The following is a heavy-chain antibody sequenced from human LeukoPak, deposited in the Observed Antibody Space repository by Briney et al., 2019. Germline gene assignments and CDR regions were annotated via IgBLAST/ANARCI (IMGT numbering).Heavy chain of an antibody. CDR2: IYPGDSDT. V-gene: IGHV5-51*01. J-gene: IGHJ3*02. CDR1: GYSFTSYW. D-gene: IGHD3-16*02. Sequence: GESLKISCKGSGYSFTSYWIGWVRRMPGKGLEWMGIIYPGDSDTRYSPSFQGQVTISADKSISTAYLQWSSLKASDTAMYYCARLGDYVWGSYRDADAFDIWGQGTMVTVSS. CDR3: ARLGDYVWGSYRDADAFDI.